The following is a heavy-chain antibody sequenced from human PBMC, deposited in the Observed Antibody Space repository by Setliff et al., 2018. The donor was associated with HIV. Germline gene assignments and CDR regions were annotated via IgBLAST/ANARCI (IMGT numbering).Heavy chain of an antibody. CDR2: IRFDGSNR. V-gene: IGHV3-30*02. Sequence: PGGSLRLSCAASEIRFRNYGMHWVRQAPGKGLEWVAFIRFDGSNRYSGDSVKGRFTISRDKSKNTLYLQMTSLRTEDTAVYYCAKDWVKGRDIAQAVDAFDIWGQGTMVTVSS. CDR1: EIRFRNYG. CDR3: AKDWVKGRDIAQAVDAFDI. J-gene: IGHJ3*02. D-gene: IGHD6-13*01.